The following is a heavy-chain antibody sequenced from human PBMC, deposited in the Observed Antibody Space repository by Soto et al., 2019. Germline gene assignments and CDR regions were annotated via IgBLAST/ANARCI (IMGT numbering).Heavy chain of an antibody. CDR3: AREEKQLSRYGGDFDY. CDR2: IYYIGAT. J-gene: IGHJ4*02. D-gene: IGHD3-16*01. V-gene: IGHV4-61*01. Sequence: SETLSLTCTVSDGSVNSGNYYWSWIRQPPGRGLEWIGHIYYIGATNYNPSLKSRVAISVDTSKNQFSLKVNSVTAADTAVYFCAREEKQLSRYGGDFDYWGQGIQVTVPS. CDR1: DGSVNSGNYY.